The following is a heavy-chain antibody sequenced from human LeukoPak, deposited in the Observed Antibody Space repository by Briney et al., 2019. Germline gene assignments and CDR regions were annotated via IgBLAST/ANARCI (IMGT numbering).Heavy chain of an antibody. V-gene: IGHV3-23*01. CDR1: GFPLRNYA. J-gene: IGHJ6*03. Sequence: PGESLRLSCAASGFPLRNYAMSWVRQAPGKGLEWVSVISGTGGTTDYADSVKGRFTISRDNSKNTPFLQMNSLRAEDTAVYYCARRDYYYYMDVWGKGTTVTVSS. CDR2: ISGTGGTT. CDR3: ARRDYYYYMDV.